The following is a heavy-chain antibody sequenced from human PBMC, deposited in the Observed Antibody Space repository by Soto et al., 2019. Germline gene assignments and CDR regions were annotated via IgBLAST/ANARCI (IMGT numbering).Heavy chain of an antibody. D-gene: IGHD2-15*01. V-gene: IGHV3-7*05. Sequence: PGGSLRLSCAASGFTFSSYWMSWVRQAPGKGLEWVANIKQDGSEKYYVDSVKGRFTISRDNAKNSLYLQMNSLRAEDTAVYYCARVSFDCSGGSCYPPVDYFDYWGQGTLVTVSS. CDR3: ARVSFDCSGGSCYPPVDYFDY. J-gene: IGHJ4*02. CDR2: IKQDGSEK. CDR1: GFTFSSYW.